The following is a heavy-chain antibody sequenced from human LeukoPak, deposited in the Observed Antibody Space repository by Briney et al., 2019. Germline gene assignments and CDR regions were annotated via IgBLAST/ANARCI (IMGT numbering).Heavy chain of an antibody. D-gene: IGHD2-2*01. Sequence: PSETLSLTCAVYGGSFSGYYWSWIRQPPGKGLESMGEINHIGSTNYNPSLKSRVTISVDTSKNQFSLKLSSVTAADTAVYYCARGPGAVVPAAIRRGYFDLWGRGTLVTVSS. CDR2: INHIGST. V-gene: IGHV4-34*01. CDR1: GGSFSGYY. CDR3: ARGPGAVVPAAIRRGYFDL. J-gene: IGHJ2*01.